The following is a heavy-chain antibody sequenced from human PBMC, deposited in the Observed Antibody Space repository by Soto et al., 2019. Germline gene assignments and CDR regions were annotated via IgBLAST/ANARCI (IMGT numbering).Heavy chain of an antibody. V-gene: IGHV3-23*01. D-gene: IGHD6-19*01. CDR3: ARRMAFTTGWYFDY. J-gene: IGHJ4*02. CDR1: GFTFSNHA. Sequence: EVQLLESGGVLVQPGGSLRLSCAASGFTFSNHAMSWVRQAPGKGLEWVSGLSASGSNTYYADSVKGRFTISRDNSKNILYLKMNSLRAEDTALYYCARRMAFTTGWYFDYWGQGTLVTVSS. CDR2: LSASGSNT.